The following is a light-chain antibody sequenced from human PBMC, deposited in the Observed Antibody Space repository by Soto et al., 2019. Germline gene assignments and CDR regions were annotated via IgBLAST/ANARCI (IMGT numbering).Light chain of an antibody. CDR3: SSYTTSSSVV. CDR2: DVT. CDR1: SGDIGAYDD. V-gene: IGLV2-14*01. J-gene: IGLJ2*01. Sequence: QSALTQPASVSGSPGQSITISCTGTSGDIGAYDDVSWYQQHPGKAPKVMIRDVTHRPSGVSNRFSGSKSGNTASLTISGLQAEDEADYYCSSYTTSSSVVFGGGTKLTVL.